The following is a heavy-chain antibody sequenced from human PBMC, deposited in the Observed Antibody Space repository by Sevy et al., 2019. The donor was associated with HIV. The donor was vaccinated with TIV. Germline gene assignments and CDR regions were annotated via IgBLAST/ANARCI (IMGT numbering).Heavy chain of an antibody. CDR1: GFNFRDYA. Sequence: GGSLRLSCAASGFNFRDYAMTWVRQAPGKGLEWVSGFSGSGSSTDYADSVKGRFTISKDNSKNMLYLQMNSLRAEDTAIYYCVKDRSISGWIGNHKPTYYDGMDVWGQGTTVTVSS. D-gene: IGHD6-19*01. CDR3: VKDRSISGWIGNHKPTYYDGMDV. V-gene: IGHV3-23*01. J-gene: IGHJ6*02. CDR2: FSGSGSST.